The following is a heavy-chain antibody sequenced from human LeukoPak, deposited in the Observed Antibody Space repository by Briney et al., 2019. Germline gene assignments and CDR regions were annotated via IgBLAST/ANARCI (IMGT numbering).Heavy chain of an antibody. Sequence: PSQTLSLTCALAGDSLSSNSAAWNWRRQSASRGLEGLGRTYYRSKLYNDYAVSVKSRITNNPDTSKNQFSLQLNSVTPEDTAVYYCARGVWQLEQGPFDYWGQGTLVTVSS. CDR1: GDSLSSNSAA. J-gene: IGHJ4*02. D-gene: IGHD1-1*01. CDR2: TYYRSKLYN. V-gene: IGHV6-1*01. CDR3: ARGVWQLEQGPFDY.